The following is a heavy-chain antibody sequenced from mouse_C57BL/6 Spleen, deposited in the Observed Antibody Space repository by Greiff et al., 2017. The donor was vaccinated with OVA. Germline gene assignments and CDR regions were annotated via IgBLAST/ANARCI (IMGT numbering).Heavy chain of an antibody. Sequence: VKLVESGPELVKPGASVKISCKASGYAFSSSWMNWVKQRPGKGLEWIGRIYPGDGDTNYNGKFKGKATLTADKSSSTAYMQLSSLTSEDSAVYFCARARGHDYFDYWGQGTTLTVSS. CDR1: GYAFSSSW. D-gene: IGHD2-3*01. CDR2: IYPGDGDT. V-gene: IGHV1-82*01. CDR3: ARARGHDYFDY. J-gene: IGHJ2*01.